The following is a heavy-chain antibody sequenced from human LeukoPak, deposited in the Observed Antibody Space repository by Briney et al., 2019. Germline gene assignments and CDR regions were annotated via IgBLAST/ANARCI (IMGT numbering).Heavy chain of an antibody. Sequence: PGGSLRLSCAASGFTFSSYAMSWVRQAPGKGLEWVSAISGSGGSTYYADSVKGRFTISRDNSKNTLYLQMNSLRAEDTAVYYCAKCQLLWFGERVSCYFDYSGQGTLVTVSS. D-gene: IGHD3-10*01. J-gene: IGHJ4*02. CDR2: ISGSGGST. CDR3: AKCQLLWFGERVSCYFDY. CDR1: GFTFSSYA. V-gene: IGHV3-23*01.